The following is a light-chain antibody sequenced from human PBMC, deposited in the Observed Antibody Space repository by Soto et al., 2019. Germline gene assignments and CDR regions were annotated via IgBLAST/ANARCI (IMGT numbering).Light chain of an antibody. CDR1: SSNIGSNT. V-gene: IGLV1-44*01. J-gene: IGLJ2*01. CDR2: SNN. CDR3: AAWDDSLNGHVV. Sequence: QSVLTQPPSASGTPGQRVTISCSGSSSNIGSNTVNWYQQLPGTAPTLLIYSNNQRPSGVPDRFSGSKSGTSASLAISGLHSEDEADYYCAAWDDSLNGHVVFGGGTKLTVL.